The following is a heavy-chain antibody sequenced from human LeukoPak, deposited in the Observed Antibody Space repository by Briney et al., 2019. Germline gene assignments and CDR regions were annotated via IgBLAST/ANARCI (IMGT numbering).Heavy chain of an antibody. V-gene: IGHV4-59*01. J-gene: IGHJ5*02. CDR1: GGSISSYY. CDR3: ARGGYYGSGNDFRFDP. Sequence: SETLSLTCTVSGGSISSYYWSWIRQPPGKGLEWIGYIYYSGSTNYKPFLKSRVTISVDTSKNQFSLKLSSVTAADTAVYYCARGGYYGSGNDFRFDPWGQGTLVTVSS. CDR2: IYYSGST. D-gene: IGHD3-10*01.